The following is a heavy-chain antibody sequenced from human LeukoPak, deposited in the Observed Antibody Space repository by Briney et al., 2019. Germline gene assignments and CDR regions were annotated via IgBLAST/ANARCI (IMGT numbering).Heavy chain of an antibody. D-gene: IGHD1-14*01. CDR2: IYDSGST. CDR3: ARASEDYYYYYMDV. V-gene: IGHV4-59*01. J-gene: IGHJ6*03. Sequence: SETLSLTCTVSGGSINNYYWSWIRQPPGKGLEWIGYIYDSGSTNYNPSLKSRVTISVDTSKNQFSLKVSSVTAADTAVYYCARASEDYYYYYMDVWGKGTTVTISS. CDR1: GGSINNYY.